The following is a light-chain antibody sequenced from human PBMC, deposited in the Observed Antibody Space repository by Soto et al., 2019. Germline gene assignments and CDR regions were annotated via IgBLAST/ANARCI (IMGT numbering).Light chain of an antibody. Sequence: EILMTQSPATLSVSPEKIATLSCRATQSVSSNLAWYQQKVDQAPRLLIYGASIRATGIAARLSGSGSGKECTLTIISLQYEDCAVYFCQPDNNWAPLTFGGGTKVAIK. J-gene: IGKJ4*01. CDR1: QSVSSN. CDR2: GAS. V-gene: IGKV3D-15*01. CDR3: QPDNNWAPLT.